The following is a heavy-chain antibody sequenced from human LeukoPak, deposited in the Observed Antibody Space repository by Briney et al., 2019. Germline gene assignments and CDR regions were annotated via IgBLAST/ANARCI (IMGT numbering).Heavy chain of an antibody. CDR2: ISYTGST. V-gene: IGHV4-59*01. Sequence: SETLSLTCTVSGGSISGYYWSWIRQPPGKGLEWVGHISYTGSTNYNPSLKSRVTISVDTSKNQFSLKLTSVTAADTAVYYCARDVRTTEAFEIWGHGTMVTVSS. CDR1: GGSISGYY. J-gene: IGHJ3*02. CDR3: ARDVRTTEAFEI. D-gene: IGHD1-14*01.